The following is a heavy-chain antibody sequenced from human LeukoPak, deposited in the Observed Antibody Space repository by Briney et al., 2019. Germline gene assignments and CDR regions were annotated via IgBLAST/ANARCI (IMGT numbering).Heavy chain of an antibody. CDR3: ARDRWGIAAAAPPDY. CDR2: TYYRSKWYN. V-gene: IGHV6-1*01. J-gene: IGHJ4*02. Sequence: SQTLSLTCAISGDSVSSNSAAWNWVRQSPSRGLEWLGRTYYRSKWYNDYAVSVKSRITINPDTSKDQFSLQLNSVTPEDTVVYYCARDRWGIAAAAPPDYWGQGTLVTVSS. CDR1: GDSVSSNSAA. D-gene: IGHD6-13*01.